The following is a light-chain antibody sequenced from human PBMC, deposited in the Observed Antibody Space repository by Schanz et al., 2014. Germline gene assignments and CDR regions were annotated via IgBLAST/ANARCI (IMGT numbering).Light chain of an antibody. CDR2: EVN. J-gene: IGLJ2*01. CDR3: SSYTSSSTLI. Sequence: QSALTQPPSASGSPGQSVTISCTGTSSDIGRYNYVSWYQHHPGKAPKLLIYEVNKRPSGVPDRFSGSKSGNTASLTISGLQTEEEADYYCSSYTSSSTLIFGGGTKLTVL. CDR1: SSDIGRYNY. V-gene: IGLV2-8*01.